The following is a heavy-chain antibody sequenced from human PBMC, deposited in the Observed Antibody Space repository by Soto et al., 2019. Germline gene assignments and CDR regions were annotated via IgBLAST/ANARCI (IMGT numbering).Heavy chain of an antibody. D-gene: IGHD6-13*01. J-gene: IGHJ4*02. CDR1: GFTFSSYN. CDR2: ISYDGSNK. CDR3: AKVAKTYSSSWYLDY. V-gene: IGHV3-30*18. Sequence: QVQLVESGGGVVQPGRSLRLSCAASGFTFSSYNMHCVRQAPGKGLEWVAVISYDGSNKYYADSVKGRFTISRDSSDNTLYLQMNSLRAEDTAVYYCAKVAKTYSSSWYLDYWGQGTLVTVSS.